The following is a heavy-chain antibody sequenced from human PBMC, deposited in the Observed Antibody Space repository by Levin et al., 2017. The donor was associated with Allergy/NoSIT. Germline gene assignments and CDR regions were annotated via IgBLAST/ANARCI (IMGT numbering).Heavy chain of an antibody. J-gene: IGHJ4*02. CDR3: ARGDNYYESGNGGYFDF. CDR1: GFTFSSYD. D-gene: IGHD3-22*01. Sequence: GESLKISCAASGFTFSSYDMHWVRQAPGKGLEWVAVISYRGSNKYYADSVKGRFTISRDNSKNTLYLQMNSLRAEDTAVYYCARGDNYYESGNGGYFDFWGQGTLVTVSS. V-gene: IGHV3-30*04. CDR2: ISYRGSNK.